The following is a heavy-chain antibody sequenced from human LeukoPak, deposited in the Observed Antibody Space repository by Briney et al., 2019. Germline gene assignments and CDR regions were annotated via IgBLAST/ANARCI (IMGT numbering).Heavy chain of an antibody. Sequence: GGSLRLSCAASGFTLSSYGMHWVRQAPGKGLEWVAVISYDGSNKYYADSVKGRLTISRDNSKNTLYLQMNSLRAEDTAVYYCAKGYGDYEDPYYYGMDVWGQGTTVTVSS. CDR3: AKGYGDYEDPYYYGMDV. CDR1: GFTLSSYG. CDR2: ISYDGSNK. V-gene: IGHV3-30*18. D-gene: IGHD4-17*01. J-gene: IGHJ6*02.